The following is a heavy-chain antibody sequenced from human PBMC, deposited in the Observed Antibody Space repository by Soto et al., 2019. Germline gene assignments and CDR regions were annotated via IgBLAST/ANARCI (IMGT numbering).Heavy chain of an antibody. J-gene: IGHJ5*02. CDR3: TREQSDDNYFDP. CDR1: GGSISSYY. V-gene: IGHV4-59*01. D-gene: IGHD6-19*01. Sequence: SETLSLTCTVSGGSISSYYWSWIRQPPGKGLEWIGYIYYSGGTNYNPSLKSRVTISLDKSKSQFSLRLISVTAADTAVYYCTREQSDDNYFDPWGQGTLVTVSS. CDR2: IYYSGGT.